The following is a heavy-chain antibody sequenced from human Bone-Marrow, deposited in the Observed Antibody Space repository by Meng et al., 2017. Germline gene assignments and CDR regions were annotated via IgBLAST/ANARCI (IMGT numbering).Heavy chain of an antibody. CDR2: IYPGDSAT. J-gene: IGHJ4*02. D-gene: IGHD3-16*01. Sequence: KVSYKGSGYTFNNYWIGWVRQVPGKGLEWMGIIYPGDSATRYSPSFQGQVTISADESSTTAYLQWGSLKASDTAMYYCARQDEHLCGRSPDMNYFAYWGQGTQVTVS. V-gene: IGHV5-51*01. CDR3: ARQDEHLCGRSPDMNYFAY. CDR1: GYTFNNYW.